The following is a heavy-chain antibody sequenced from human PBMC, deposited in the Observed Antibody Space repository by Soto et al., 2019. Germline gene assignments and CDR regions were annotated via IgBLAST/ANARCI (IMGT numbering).Heavy chain of an antibody. J-gene: IGHJ4*02. V-gene: IGHV3-30*18. CDR1: GFTSSSYG. Sequence: GGSLRLSCAASGFTSSSYGMHWVRQAPGMGLEWVAVISYDGSNKYYADSVKGRFTISRDTSKNTLYLQMNNLRAEDTAVYYCAKAVGTSVRGLNDYWGPGTLVTVSS. CDR3: AKAVGTSVRGLNDY. D-gene: IGHD1-26*01. CDR2: ISYDGSNK.